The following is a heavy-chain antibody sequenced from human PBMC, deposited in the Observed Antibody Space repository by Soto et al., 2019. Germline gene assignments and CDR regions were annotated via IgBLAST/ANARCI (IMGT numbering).Heavy chain of an antibody. CDR2: INHSGST. V-gene: IGHV4-34*01. CDR3: ARGPRGINDGDYYYGMDV. Sequence: SETLSLTCAVYGGSFSGYYWSWIRQPPGKGLEWIGEINHSGSTNYNPSLKSRVTISVDTSKNQFSLKLSSVTAADTAVYYCARGPRGINDGDYYYGMDVWGQGTTVTVS. D-gene: IGHD1-1*01. CDR1: GGSFSGYY. J-gene: IGHJ6*02.